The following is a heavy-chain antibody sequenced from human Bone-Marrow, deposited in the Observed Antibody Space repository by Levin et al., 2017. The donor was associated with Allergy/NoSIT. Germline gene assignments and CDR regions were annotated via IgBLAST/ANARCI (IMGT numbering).Heavy chain of an antibody. V-gene: IGHV3-66*01. J-gene: IGHJ3*01. Sequence: PGGSLRLSCAASGFTVSDNYISWVRQAPGRGLEWVSVLYTGGTTYYADSVRGRFTISRDNSKNTVYLQMNRLRREDTALYYCARDLDDSDAFDVWGQGTMVNVSS. CDR3: ARDLDDSDAFDV. CDR1: GFTVSDNY. CDR2: LYTGGTT. D-gene: IGHD2-15*01.